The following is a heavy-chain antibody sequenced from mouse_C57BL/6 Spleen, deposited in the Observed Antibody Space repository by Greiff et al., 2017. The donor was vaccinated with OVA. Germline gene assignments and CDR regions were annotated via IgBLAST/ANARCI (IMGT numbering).Heavy chain of an antibody. CDR2: IDPSDSYT. J-gene: IGHJ4*01. V-gene: IGHV1-59*01. CDR1: GYTFTSYW. Sequence: QVQLKQPGAELVRPGTSVKLSCKASGYTFTSYWMHWVKQRPGQGLEWIGVIDPSDSYTNYNQKFKGKATLTVDTSSSTAYMQLSSLTSEDSAVYYCASGKDYDEAMDYWGQGTSVTVSS. D-gene: IGHD2-4*01. CDR3: ASGKDYDEAMDY.